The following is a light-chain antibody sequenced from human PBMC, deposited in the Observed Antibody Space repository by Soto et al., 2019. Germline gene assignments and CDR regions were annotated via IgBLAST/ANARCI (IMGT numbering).Light chain of an antibody. J-gene: IGLJ1*01. V-gene: IGLV2-14*01. Sequence: QSVLTQPASVSGSPGQSITISCVGTSSDIGDYNYVSWYQQHPGKVPKVIIYDVSNRPSGVSYRFSATKSGNTASLTISGLQAEDEADYYCCSYTRSGTLIFGTGTKLNVL. CDR2: DVS. CDR1: SSDIGDYNY. CDR3: CSYTRSGTLI.